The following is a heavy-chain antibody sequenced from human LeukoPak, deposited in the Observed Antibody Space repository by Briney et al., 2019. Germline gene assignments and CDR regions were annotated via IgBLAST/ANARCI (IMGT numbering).Heavy chain of an antibody. CDR1: GFTFSDYS. V-gene: IGHV3-21*01. J-gene: IGHJ4*02. CDR3: ASERLVVRGITGYFDY. D-gene: IGHD3-10*01. CDR2: ISFTSSFV. Sequence: GGSLRLSCAASGFTFSDYSMNWVRQAPGKGLEWVSSISFTSSFVYYADSAKGRFTISRDNTKNSLYLQMNSLRAEDTAVYYCASERLVVRGITGYFDYWGQGTQVTVSS.